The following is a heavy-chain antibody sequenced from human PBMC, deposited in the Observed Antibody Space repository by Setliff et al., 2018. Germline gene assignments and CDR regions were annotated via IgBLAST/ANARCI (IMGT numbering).Heavy chain of an antibody. CDR3: ASRGYSYGYFLY. V-gene: IGHV4-61*08. Sequence: PSEPLSLTCTVSGGSISSGDYYWSWIRQPPGKGLEWIGSIYYSGSTNYNPSLQSRVTISVDTSKNQFSLKLSSVTAADTAVYYCASRGYSYGYFLYWGQGTLVTVSS. D-gene: IGHD5-18*01. CDR1: GGSISSGDYY. CDR2: IYYSGST. J-gene: IGHJ4*02.